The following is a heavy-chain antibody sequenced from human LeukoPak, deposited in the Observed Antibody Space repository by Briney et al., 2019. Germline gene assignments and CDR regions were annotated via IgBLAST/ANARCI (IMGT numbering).Heavy chain of an antibody. CDR1: GYTFTSYG. CDR3: ARVRNRGSHYYYYMDV. J-gene: IGHJ6*03. D-gene: IGHD3-10*01. CDR2: ISAYNGNT. V-gene: IGHV1-18*01. Sequence: ASVKVSCKASGYTFTSYGISWVRQAPGQGLEWMGWISAYNGNTNYAQKLQGRVTMTTDTSTSTAYMELRSLRSDDTAVYYCARVRNRGSHYYYYMDVWGEGTTVTVSS.